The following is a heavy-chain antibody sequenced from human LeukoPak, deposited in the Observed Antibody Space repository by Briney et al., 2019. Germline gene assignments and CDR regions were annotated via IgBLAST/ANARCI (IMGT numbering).Heavy chain of an antibody. Sequence: QPGGSLRLSCAASGFTFSSYWMSWVRQAPGKGLEWVANIKQDGSGKYYVDSVKGRFTISRDNAKNSLYLQMISLRAEDTAVYYCASSKCSSTSCRPQYFQHWGQGTLVTVSS. V-gene: IGHV3-7*01. J-gene: IGHJ1*01. CDR2: IKQDGSGK. CDR1: GFTFSSYW. CDR3: ASSKCSSTSCRPQYFQH. D-gene: IGHD2-2*01.